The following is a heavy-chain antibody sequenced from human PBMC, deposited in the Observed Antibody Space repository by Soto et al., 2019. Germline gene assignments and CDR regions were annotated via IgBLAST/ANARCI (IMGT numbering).Heavy chain of an antibody. D-gene: IGHD6-25*01. CDR1: GFTFSFYP. CDR2: ISSSAGTI. Sequence: EVVLLESGGGLVRPGGSLRLSCAASGFTFSFYPMSWVRQAPGKGLEWVAGISSSAGTIYYAEPVKGRFTISRDNSKSTLYLQMDSLRAEDTAVYYCVRGVDDEDGAAAPWFFFENWGQGTPVTVSS. CDR3: VRGVDDEDGAAAPWFFFEN. V-gene: IGHV3-23*01. J-gene: IGHJ4*02.